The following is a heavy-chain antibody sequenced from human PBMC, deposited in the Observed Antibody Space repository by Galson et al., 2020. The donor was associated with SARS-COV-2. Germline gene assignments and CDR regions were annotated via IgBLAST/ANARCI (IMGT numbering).Heavy chain of an antibody. D-gene: IGHD3-22*01. CDR2: INHSGST. V-gene: IGHV4-34*01. Sequence: SETLSLTCAVYGGSFSGYYWSWIRQPPGKGLEWIGEINHSGSTNYNPSLKSRVTISVDTSKNQFSLKLSSVTATDTAVYYCARAPYDSSGYYEGIDYWGQGTLVTVSS. J-gene: IGHJ4*02. CDR3: ARAPYDSSGYYEGIDY. CDR1: GGSFSGYY.